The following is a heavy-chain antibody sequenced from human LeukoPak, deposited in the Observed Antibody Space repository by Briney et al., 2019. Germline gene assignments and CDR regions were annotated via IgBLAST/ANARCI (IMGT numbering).Heavy chain of an antibody. CDR2: ISGSGGST. V-gene: IGHV3-23*01. Sequence: KSGGSLRLSCAASGFTFSSYAMSWVRQAPGKGLEWVSAISGSGGSTYYADSVKGRFTISRDNSKNTLYLQMNSLRAEDTAVYYCANSYGGGWYGNWFDPWGQGTLVTVSS. CDR3: ANSYGGGWYGNWFDP. J-gene: IGHJ5*02. CDR1: GFTFSSYA. D-gene: IGHD6-19*01.